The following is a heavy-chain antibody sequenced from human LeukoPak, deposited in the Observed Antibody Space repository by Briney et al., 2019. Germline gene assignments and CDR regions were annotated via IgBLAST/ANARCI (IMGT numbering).Heavy chain of an antibody. V-gene: IGHV4-4*02. J-gene: IGHJ4*02. CDR1: GASVTTSLR. Sequence: PSETLSLTCAVSGASVTTSLRCIWVRQSPGKGLEWIGELHHSGNIIYNPSLKTRVSMSVDKSKNQYSLTLHSVTAADTGIYYCAGRVRFLEWDWGPGTPVTVSA. D-gene: IGHD3-3*01. CDR3: AGRVRFLEWD. CDR2: LHHSGNI.